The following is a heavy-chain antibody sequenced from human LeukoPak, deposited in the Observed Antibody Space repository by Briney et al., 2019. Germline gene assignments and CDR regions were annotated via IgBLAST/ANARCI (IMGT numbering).Heavy chain of an antibody. Sequence: GASVKASCKASGYTFTSYGISWVRQAPGQGLEWMGWISAYNGNTNYAQRLQGRVTMTTDTSTSTAYMELRSLRSDDTAVYYCARDFALLWFGDFFDYWGQGTLVTVSS. D-gene: IGHD3-10*01. CDR1: GYTFTSYG. CDR2: ISAYNGNT. V-gene: IGHV1-18*04. J-gene: IGHJ4*02. CDR3: ARDFALLWFGDFFDY.